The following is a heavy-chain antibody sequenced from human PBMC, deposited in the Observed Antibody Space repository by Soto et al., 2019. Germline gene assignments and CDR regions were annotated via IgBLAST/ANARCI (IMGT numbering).Heavy chain of an antibody. CDR3: ATAGSGIMSNWFDP. J-gene: IGHJ5*02. V-gene: IGHV1-46*01. CDR1: GHTLTSHY. Sequence: ASVKVSCKASGHTLTSHYIHWVRQAPGKGLEWMGRISPKGGETSYAQKFQGRVTMTEDTSTDTAYMELSSLRSEGTAVYYCATAGSGIMSNWFDPWGQGTLVTVSS. CDR2: ISPKGGET. D-gene: IGHD3-10*01.